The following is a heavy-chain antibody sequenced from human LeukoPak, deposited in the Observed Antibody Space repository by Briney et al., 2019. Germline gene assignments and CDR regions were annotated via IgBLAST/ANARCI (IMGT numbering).Heavy chain of an antibody. CDR3: ARDNGWSADF. V-gene: IGHV3-7*03. CDR2: IKQDGSAK. J-gene: IGHJ4*02. Sequence: GGSLRLSCAASGFTFSRHWMYWVRQAPGKGLEWVANIKQDGSAKPYVDSVKGRFTISRDNAKNSLFLQMNSLKAEDTAVYYCARDNGWSADFWGQGTLVTVSS. CDR1: GFTFSRHW. D-gene: IGHD2-15*01.